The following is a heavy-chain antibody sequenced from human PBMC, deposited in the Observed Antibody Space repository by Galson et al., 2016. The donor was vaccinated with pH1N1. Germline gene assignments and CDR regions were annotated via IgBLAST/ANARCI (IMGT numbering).Heavy chain of an antibody. CDR2: INPNSGAT. J-gene: IGHJ4*02. Sequence: SVKVSCKASGGTFSSYAINWVRQAPGQGLEWMGRINPNSGATNYAQKFQGRVTMTRDTSISTAYMELSRLRSDDTAMFYCARPSYGDPHDYWSQGTLVTVSS. CDR3: ARPSYGDPHDY. CDR1: GGTFSSYA. V-gene: IGHV1-2*06. D-gene: IGHD4-17*01.